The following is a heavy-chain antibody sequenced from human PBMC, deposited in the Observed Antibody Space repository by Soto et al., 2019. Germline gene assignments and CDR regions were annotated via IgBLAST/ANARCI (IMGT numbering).Heavy chain of an antibody. CDR3: ARSSYCGGDCYFNWFDP. CDR1: GGTFSSYA. Sequence: SVKVSCKASGGTFSSYAISWVRQAPGQGLEWMGGIIPIFGTANYAQKFQGRVTITADESTSTAYMELSSLRSEDTAVYYCARSSYCGGDCYFNWFDPWGQGTLVTVS. CDR2: IIPIFGTA. J-gene: IGHJ5*02. V-gene: IGHV1-69*13. D-gene: IGHD2-21*02.